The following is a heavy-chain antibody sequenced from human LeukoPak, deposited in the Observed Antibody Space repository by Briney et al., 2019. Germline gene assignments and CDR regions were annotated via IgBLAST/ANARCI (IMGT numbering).Heavy chain of an antibody. CDR1: GFTFSTYA. V-gene: IGHV3-23*01. D-gene: IGHD6-19*01. CDR3: AKSMTLQWRGFFDL. Sequence: PGGSLRLSCAASGFTFSTYAMSWVRQAPGKGLEWVSTISDSGANTYYADSVRGRSTISRDNSKNTLYLQKNSLRADDTAIYYRAKSMTLQWRGFFDLWGRGTTSLSPQ. CDR2: ISDSGANT. J-gene: IGHJ2*01.